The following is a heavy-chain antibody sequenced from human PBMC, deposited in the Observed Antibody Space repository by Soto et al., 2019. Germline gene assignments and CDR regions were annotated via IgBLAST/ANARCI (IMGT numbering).Heavy chain of an antibody. CDR3: AREGREVYYYYGMDV. J-gene: IGHJ6*02. CDR1: GFTFSSYA. D-gene: IGHD2-15*01. V-gene: IGHV3-30-3*01. CDR2: ISYDGSNK. Sequence: PGGSLRLSCAASGFTFSSYAMHWVRQAPGKGLEWVAVISYDGSNKYYADSVKGRFTISRDNSKNTLYLQMNSLRAEDTAVYYCAREGREVYYYYGMDVWGQGTTVTVSS.